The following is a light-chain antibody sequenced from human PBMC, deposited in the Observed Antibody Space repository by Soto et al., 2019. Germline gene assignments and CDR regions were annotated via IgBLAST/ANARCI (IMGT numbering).Light chain of an antibody. Sequence: EIVMTQTPLSSGVTLGQPASIYCRSSESLAHSDGNTYLSWLHQRPGQHPRLLIYKISNRFSGVPDRFNGSGAGTDFTLKVSRVEPEDVGTYYCMQATQFPWTFGQGTKVDIK. V-gene: IGKV2-24*01. CDR3: MQATQFPWT. CDR2: KIS. J-gene: IGKJ1*01. CDR1: ESLAHSDGNTY.